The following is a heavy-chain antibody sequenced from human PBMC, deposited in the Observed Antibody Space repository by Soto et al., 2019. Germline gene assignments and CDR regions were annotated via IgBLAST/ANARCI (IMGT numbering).Heavy chain of an antibody. CDR3: AKEGPITNWYFDY. Sequence: QVQLVESGGGLVQPGRSLRLSCAASGFTFGNYGRHWVGQAQGKGLEWVIVISYDGNVAYYADSVKGRFTISRDNSKNTLYLQMNSLRTEDTAMYYCAKEGPITNWYFDYWGQGTLVTVSS. D-gene: IGHD1-1*01. CDR1: GFTFGNYG. J-gene: IGHJ4*02. CDR2: ISYDGNVA. V-gene: IGHV3-30*18.